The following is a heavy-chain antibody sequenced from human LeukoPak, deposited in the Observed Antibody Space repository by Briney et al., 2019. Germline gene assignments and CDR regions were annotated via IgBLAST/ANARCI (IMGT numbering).Heavy chain of an antibody. Sequence: SETLSLTCTVSGGSISSYYWSWIRQPAGKGLEWIGRIYTSGSTNYNPSLRSRVTMSVDTSKNQFSLKLSSVTAADTAVYYCARDLRYCSSTSCYRSGTFDYWGQGTLVTVSS. CDR1: GGSISSYY. CDR3: ARDLRYCSSTSCYRSGTFDY. J-gene: IGHJ4*02. D-gene: IGHD2-2*01. CDR2: IYTSGST. V-gene: IGHV4-4*07.